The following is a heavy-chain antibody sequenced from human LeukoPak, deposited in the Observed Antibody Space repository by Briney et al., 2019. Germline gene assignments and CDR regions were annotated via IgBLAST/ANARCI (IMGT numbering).Heavy chain of an antibody. D-gene: IGHD3-22*01. J-gene: IGHJ5*02. V-gene: IGHV1-24*01. CDR2: FDPEDGET. CDR3: ATHTPLGSSGLLGGRWFDP. CDR1: GYTLTELS. Sequence: ASVKVSCKVSGYTLTELSMHWVRQAPGKGLEWMGGFDPEDGETIYAQKFQGRVTMTEDTSTDTAYMELSSLRSEDTAVYYCATHTPLGSSGLLGGRWFDPWGQGTLVTVSS.